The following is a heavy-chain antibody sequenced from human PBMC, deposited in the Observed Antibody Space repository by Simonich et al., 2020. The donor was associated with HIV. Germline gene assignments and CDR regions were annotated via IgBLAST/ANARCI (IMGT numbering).Heavy chain of an antibody. D-gene: IGHD4-17*01. CDR1: GGSFSGYY. Sequence: QVQLQQWGAGLLKPSETLSLTCAVYGGSFSGYYWGWIRQPPGKGLEWIGEINHSGSTNYNPSLKSRGTISVDTSKNQFSLKLSSVTAADTAVYYCARRHPTTVTTPYFDYWGQGTLVTVSS. CDR3: ARRHPTTVTTPYFDY. J-gene: IGHJ4*02. CDR2: INHSGST. V-gene: IGHV4-34*01.